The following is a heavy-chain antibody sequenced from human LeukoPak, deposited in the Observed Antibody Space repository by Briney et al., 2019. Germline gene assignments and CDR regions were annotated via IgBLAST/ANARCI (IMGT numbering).Heavy chain of an antibody. CDR3: ARLSDY. J-gene: IGHJ4*02. V-gene: IGHV4-39*01. CDR2: INYSGTT. Sequence: SETLSLTCTVSGGAISNDNYYWGWIRQPPGKGLEWIASINYSGTTYYNPSLNSRVSISVDTSRTQLSLRLSSVTAADTAVYYCARLSDYWGQGILVTVSS. CDR1: GGAISNDNYY.